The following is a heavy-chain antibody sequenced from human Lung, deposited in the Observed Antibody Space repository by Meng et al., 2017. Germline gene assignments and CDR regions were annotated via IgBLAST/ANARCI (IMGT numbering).Heavy chain of an antibody. Sequence: QVQLVQSGADLKRPGASVRLSCQASGYTFTSYAVHWVRQAPGQGPEWMGWINAGGGNKGYSSKFEARLSITLNTPATTVYMDLTNLRSEDTAVYYCARERGVGATHWFDPWGQGTLVTVSS. CDR1: GYTFTSYA. CDR3: ARERGVGATHWFDP. V-gene: IGHV1-3*01. D-gene: IGHD1-26*01. J-gene: IGHJ5*02. CDR2: INAGGGNK.